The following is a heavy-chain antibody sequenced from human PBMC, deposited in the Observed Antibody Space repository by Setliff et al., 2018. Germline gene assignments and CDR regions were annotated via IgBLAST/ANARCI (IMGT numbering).Heavy chain of an antibody. CDR2: INHSGST. J-gene: IGHJ4*02. D-gene: IGHD2-8*01. Sequence: PSETLSLTCTVYGGSFSNYYWSWIRQPPGKGLEWIGEINHSGSTNYNSSLTSRVTISVDTSKNQFSLKLSSVTAADTAVYYCSRLVRYCTRTTCQRLSGGEFWGQGTLVTVSS. CDR3: SRLVRYCTRTTCQRLSGGEF. CDR1: GGSFSNYY. V-gene: IGHV4-34*01.